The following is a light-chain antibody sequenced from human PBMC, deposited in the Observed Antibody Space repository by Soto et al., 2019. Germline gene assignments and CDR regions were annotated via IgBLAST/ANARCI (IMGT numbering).Light chain of an antibody. CDR2: DVS. J-gene: IGLJ2*01. Sequence: QSALTQPASVSGSPGQSITISCTGTSSDVGGYNYVSWYQQHPGKAPKLMIYDVSNRPSGVSNRFSGSKSGNTASLTISGLQAEDEADYYCSSYTSRSTVVFGGETKLTVL. V-gene: IGLV2-14*01. CDR1: SSDVGGYNY. CDR3: SSYTSRSTVV.